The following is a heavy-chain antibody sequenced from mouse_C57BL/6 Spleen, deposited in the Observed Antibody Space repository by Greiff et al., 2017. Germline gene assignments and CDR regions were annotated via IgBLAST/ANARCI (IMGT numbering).Heavy chain of an antibody. V-gene: IGHV1-26*01. D-gene: IGHD1-3*01. J-gene: IGHJ1*03. CDR1: GYTFTDYY. Sequence: EVQLQQSGPELVKPGASVKISCKASGYTFTDYYMNWVKQSHGKSLEWIGDINPNNGGTSYNQKFKGKATLTVDKSSSTAYMELRSLTSEDSAVYYCARRGISWYFDVWGTGTTVTVSS. CDR3: ARRGISWYFDV. CDR2: INPNNGGT.